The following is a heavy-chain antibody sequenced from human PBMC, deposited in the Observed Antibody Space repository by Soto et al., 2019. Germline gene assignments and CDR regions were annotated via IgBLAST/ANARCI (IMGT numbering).Heavy chain of an antibody. Sequence: GGSLRLSCAASGFTFSSYSMNWVRQAPGKGLEWVSSISSSSSYIYYADSVKGRFTISRDNAKNSLYLQMNSLRAEDTAVYYGARRDNTYYYDSSGYSALGAFDIWGQGTMVTVSS. D-gene: IGHD3-22*01. CDR1: GFTFSSYS. J-gene: IGHJ3*02. CDR2: ISSSSSYI. CDR3: ARRDNTYYYDSSGYSALGAFDI. V-gene: IGHV3-21*01.